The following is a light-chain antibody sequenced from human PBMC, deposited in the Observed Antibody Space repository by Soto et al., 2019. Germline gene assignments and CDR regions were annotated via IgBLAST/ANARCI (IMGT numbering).Light chain of an antibody. CDR3: QQYNNWPLWT. V-gene: IGKV3-15*01. J-gene: IGKJ1*01. CDR2: GAS. CDR1: QSISSN. Sequence: EIVMTQSPATLSVSPGERATLSCRASQSISSNLAWYQQKPGQAPRLLIYGASTRATDIPARFSGSGSGTQFTLTISSSQSEDFAVYYCQQYNNWPLWTFGQGTKVEIK.